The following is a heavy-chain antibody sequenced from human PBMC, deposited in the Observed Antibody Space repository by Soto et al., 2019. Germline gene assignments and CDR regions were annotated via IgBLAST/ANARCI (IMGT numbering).Heavy chain of an antibody. J-gene: IGHJ5*02. CDR3: ARYAYNNQERNRFAP. D-gene: IGHD3-16*01. CDR2: IYYSGIT. V-gene: IGHV4-31*03. Sequence: SETVSLTCTVSGGSISSGVYYCSWIRQDPGKGLELIGYIYYSGITYYNQYLKSRVTISVDTSKNQFSLKLSSVTGADTAVYYCARYAYNNQERNRFAPSGQGTTVTVSS. CDR1: GGSISSGVYY.